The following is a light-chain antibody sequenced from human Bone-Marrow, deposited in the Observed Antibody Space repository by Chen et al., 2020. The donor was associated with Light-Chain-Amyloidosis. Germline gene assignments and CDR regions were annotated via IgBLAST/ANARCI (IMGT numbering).Light chain of an antibody. J-gene: IGLJ3*02. CDR1: SGSIATNY. V-gene: IGLV6-57*01. CDR2: EDA. CDR3: QSYQGSSQGV. Sequence: NFMLTQHHSGSESPGKTVIISCTRSSGSIATNYVQWYQQRPGSSPTTVIYEDAQRPSGVPDRFSGSIDRSSNSASLTISGLKTEDEADYYCQSYQGSSQGVFGGGTKLTVL.